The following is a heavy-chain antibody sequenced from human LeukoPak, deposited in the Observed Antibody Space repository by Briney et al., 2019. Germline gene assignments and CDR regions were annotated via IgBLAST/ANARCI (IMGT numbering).Heavy chain of an antibody. Sequence: SETLSLTCTVSGGSISSYYWTWIRQPPGKGLEWIGYIYYSGNTNYNPSLKSRVSTSVDTSKNQFSLKLSSVTAADTAVYYCAKTTGSLFHFFDCWGQGTLVTVSS. CDR1: GGSISSYY. V-gene: IGHV4-59*01. J-gene: IGHJ4*02. CDR3: AKTTGSLFHFFDC. CDR2: IYYSGNT. D-gene: IGHD1-1*01.